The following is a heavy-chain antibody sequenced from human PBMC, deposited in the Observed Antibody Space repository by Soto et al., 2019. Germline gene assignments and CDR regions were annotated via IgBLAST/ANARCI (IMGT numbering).Heavy chain of an antibody. D-gene: IGHD6-19*01. CDR1: GGSINSSIYF. CDR3: ARHYSSVSRNWFDP. V-gene: IGHV4-39*01. J-gene: IGHJ5*02. CDR2: IYYIGST. Sequence: PSETLSLTCSVSGGSINSSIYFWGWFRHPPGKGLEWIGSIYYIGSTYYNPSLRSRVTISVDTSKNQFSLKLSSVTAADTAVFYCARHYSSVSRNWFDPWGQGTLVTVSS.